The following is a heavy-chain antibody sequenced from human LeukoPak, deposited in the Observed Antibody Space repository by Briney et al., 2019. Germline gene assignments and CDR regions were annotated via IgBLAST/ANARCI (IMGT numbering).Heavy chain of an antibody. CDR2: INPNSGGT. D-gene: IGHD5/OR15-5a*01. CDR3: ARDSGYSLYDLTIDGMDV. V-gene: IGHV1-2*02. J-gene: IGHJ6*02. CDR1: GYTFTGYY. Sequence: GASVKVSCKASGYTFTGYYMHWVRQAPGQGLEWMGWINPNSGGTNYAQKFQGRVTMTRDTSISTAYMELSRLRSDDTAVYYCARDSGYSLYDLTIDGMDVWGQGTMVTVSS.